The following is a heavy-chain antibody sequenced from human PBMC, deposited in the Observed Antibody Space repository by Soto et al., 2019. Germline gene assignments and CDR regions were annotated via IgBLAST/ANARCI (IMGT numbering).Heavy chain of an antibody. Sequence: SETLSLTCSVPGGSVRSGSYYWTWIRQPPGKGLEWIGYIYQSGTTNYNASLKSRVTTSIDTSKNQFFLKLNSVTAADTAVYYCARDSSGRHDYWGQGTLVTVSS. CDR2: IYQSGTT. CDR3: ARDSSGRHDY. CDR1: GGSVRSGSYY. J-gene: IGHJ4*02. V-gene: IGHV4-61*01. D-gene: IGHD3-22*01.